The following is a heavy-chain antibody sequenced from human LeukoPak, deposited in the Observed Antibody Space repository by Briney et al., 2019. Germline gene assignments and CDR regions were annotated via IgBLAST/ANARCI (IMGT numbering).Heavy chain of an antibody. V-gene: IGHV3-74*01. D-gene: IGHD3-10*02. Sequence: GGSLRLSCSASGFIFDNYDMNWVRQAPGKGLEWVSRINSDGSSTSYADSVKGRFTISRDNAKNSLYLQMNSLRAEDTAVYYCAELGITMIGGVWGKGTTVTISS. CDR3: AELGITMIGGV. CDR2: INSDGSST. J-gene: IGHJ6*04. CDR1: GFIFDNYD.